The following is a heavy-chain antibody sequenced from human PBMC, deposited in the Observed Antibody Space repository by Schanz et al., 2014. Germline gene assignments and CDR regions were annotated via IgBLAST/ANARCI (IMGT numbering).Heavy chain of an antibody. CDR2: ISSSGTTI. CDR3: ARNPRAPEYFQH. Sequence: QVQLVESGGGLVKPGGSLRLSCAASGFTFSDYYMSWIRQAPGKGLDWVSYISSSGTTIYYADSVKGRFTIARDNAKNSLYLQMNSLRGEDTAVYYCARNPRAPEYFQHWGQGTLVTVSS. V-gene: IGHV3-11*01. J-gene: IGHJ1*01. CDR1: GFTFSDYY.